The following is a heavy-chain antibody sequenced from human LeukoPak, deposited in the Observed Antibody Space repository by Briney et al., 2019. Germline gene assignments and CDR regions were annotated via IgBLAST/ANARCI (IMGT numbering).Heavy chain of an antibody. CDR2: MNPNSGNT. CDR1: GYTFTSYD. CDR3: ARDAYSSGWVDY. Sequence: GASVKVSCKASGYTFTSYDINWVRQATGQGLEWMGWMNPNSGNTGYAQKFQGRVTMTRNTSISTAYMELSSLRSEDTAVYYCARDAYSSGWVDYWGQGTLVTVSS. J-gene: IGHJ4*02. V-gene: IGHV1-8*01. D-gene: IGHD6-19*01.